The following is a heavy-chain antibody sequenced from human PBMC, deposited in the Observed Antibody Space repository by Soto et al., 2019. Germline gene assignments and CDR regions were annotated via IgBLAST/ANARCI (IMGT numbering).Heavy chain of an antibody. Sequence: ASVKVSCKASGYTFTSYDINWVRQATGQGLEWMGWMNPNSGNTGYAQKFQGRVTMTRSTSISTAYMELSSLRSEDTAVYYCARGIRGQNYYYYYYMDVWGKGTTVTVSS. CDR2: MNPNSGNT. V-gene: IGHV1-8*01. J-gene: IGHJ6*03. CDR3: ARGIRGQNYYYYYYMDV. CDR1: GYTFTSYD.